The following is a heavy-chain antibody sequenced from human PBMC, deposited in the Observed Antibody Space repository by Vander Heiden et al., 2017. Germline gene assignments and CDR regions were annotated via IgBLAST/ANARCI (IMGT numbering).Heavy chain of an antibody. CDR3: ARKRYSSGWDFDY. Sequence: QLQLQESGPGLVKPSATLSLTCTVSGDSISSGTHYWGWVRQPPGKGLEWIGTIYYSGRTFYKPSLRSRATISVDTSKNQFSLKLNSVTAADTAVYYCARKRYSSGWDFDYWGQGVLVTVSS. CDR2: IYYSGRT. V-gene: IGHV4-39*01. J-gene: IGHJ4*02. CDR1: GDSISSGTHY. D-gene: IGHD6-19*01.